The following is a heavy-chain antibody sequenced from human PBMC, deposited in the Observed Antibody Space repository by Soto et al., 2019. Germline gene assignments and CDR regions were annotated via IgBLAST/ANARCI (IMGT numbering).Heavy chain of an antibody. CDR2: ISSSSSTI. Sequence: GGSLRLSCAASGFTFSSYSMNWVRQAPGKGLEWVSYISSSSSTIYYADSVKGRFTISRDNAKNSLYLQMNSLRDEDTAVYYCARDSSYYDSSGYYSFDYWGQGTLVTVS. J-gene: IGHJ4*02. CDR1: GFTFSSYS. V-gene: IGHV3-48*02. D-gene: IGHD3-22*01. CDR3: ARDSSYYDSSGYYSFDY.